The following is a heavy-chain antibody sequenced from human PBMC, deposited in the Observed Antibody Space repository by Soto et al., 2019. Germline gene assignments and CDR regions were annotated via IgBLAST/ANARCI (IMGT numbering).Heavy chain of an antibody. CDR2: FDPEDGET. Sequence: GASVKVSCKVSGYTLTELSMHWVRQAPGKGLEWVGGFDPEDGETIYAQKFQGRVTMTEDTSTDTAYMELRSLRSDDTAVYYCARVQYPGAFDIWGQGTMVTISS. J-gene: IGHJ3*02. CDR3: ARVQYPGAFDI. D-gene: IGHD2-2*01. CDR1: GYTLTELS. V-gene: IGHV1-24*01.